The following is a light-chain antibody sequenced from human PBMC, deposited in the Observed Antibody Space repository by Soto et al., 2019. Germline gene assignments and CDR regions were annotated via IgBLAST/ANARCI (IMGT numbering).Light chain of an antibody. CDR2: GAS. CDR3: QQYGSSIT. J-gene: IGKJ5*01. Sequence: EFVLTQSPGTLSLSPGERATLSCRASQSVSSNLAWYQQKPGQAPRPLIYGASSRATGIPDRFSGSGSGTDFTLTISRLEPEDFAVYYCQQYGSSITFGQGTRLEI. V-gene: IGKV3-20*01. CDR1: QSVSSN.